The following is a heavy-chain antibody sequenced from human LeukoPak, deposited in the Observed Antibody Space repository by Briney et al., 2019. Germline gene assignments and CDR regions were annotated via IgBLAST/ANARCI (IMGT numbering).Heavy chain of an antibody. CDR3: ARGSITGTTGYFDY. D-gene: IGHD1-20*01. CDR2: ICTAGDT. CDR1: VFTFTSYD. Sequence: PGGSLRLSSAASVFTFTSYDMHWVGQATGNGLEWVSAICTAGDTYYPASAKGRFTISRENAKNSLYLQMNSLRAGDTAVYYCARGSITGTTGYFDYWGQGTLVTVSS. J-gene: IGHJ4*02. V-gene: IGHV3-13*01.